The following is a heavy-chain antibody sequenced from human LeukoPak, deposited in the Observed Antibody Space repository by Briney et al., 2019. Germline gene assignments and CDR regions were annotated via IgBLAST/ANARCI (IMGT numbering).Heavy chain of an antibody. D-gene: IGHD6-13*01. V-gene: IGHV3-21*01. J-gene: IGHJ4*01. CDR3: ARDGTAPGLYFDL. Sequence: SGGSLRLSCAASGFTFSSYSMNWVRQAPGKGLEWVSSISSSSSYIYYADSVKGRFTISRDNAKNSLYLQMSSLRAEDTAVYYCARDGTAPGLYFDLWGQGTLVTVSS. CDR1: GFTFSSYS. CDR2: ISSSSSYI.